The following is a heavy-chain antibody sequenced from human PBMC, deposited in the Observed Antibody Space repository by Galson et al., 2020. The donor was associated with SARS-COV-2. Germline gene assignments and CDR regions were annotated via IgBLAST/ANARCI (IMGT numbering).Heavy chain of an antibody. J-gene: IGHJ3*02. V-gene: IGHV4-30-2*01. D-gene: IGHD4-17*01. CDR2: ISHSGGT. Sequence: SETLSLTCAASGTSISSGSYSWNWIRQPPGKGLEWIGYISHSGGTYYNPSLKSRVTISGDRSKNQFSLRLSSVTAADTAVYYCARLHYGEYAPEAFDIWGPGTRVTVAS. CDR3: ARLHYGEYAPEAFDI. CDR1: GTSISSGSYS.